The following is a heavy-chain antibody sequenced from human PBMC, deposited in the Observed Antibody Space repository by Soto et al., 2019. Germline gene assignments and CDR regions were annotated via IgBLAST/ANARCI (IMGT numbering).Heavy chain of an antibody. D-gene: IGHD4-17*01. Sequence: QVQLVQSGAEVKKPGSSVKVSCKASGGTFSSYTISWVRQDPGQGLEWMGRIIPILGIANYAQKFQGRVTITPDKSTSTAYMELSSLRSEDTAVYYCARLPIDYGGNYYYMDVWGKGTTVTVSS. CDR3: ARLPIDYGGNYYYMDV. CDR2: IIPILGIA. J-gene: IGHJ6*03. V-gene: IGHV1-69*02. CDR1: GGTFSSYT.